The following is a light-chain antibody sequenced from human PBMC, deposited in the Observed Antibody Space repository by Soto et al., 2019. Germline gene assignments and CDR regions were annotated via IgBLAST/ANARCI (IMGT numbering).Light chain of an antibody. Sequence: QSALTQPASVSGSPGQSITISCTGTSSVVGGYNYVSWYQQHPGKAPKLMIYEVSNRPSGVSNRFSGSKSGNTASLTISGLQAEDEADYYCSSYTSSSTYVFGNGTKVTVL. J-gene: IGLJ1*01. V-gene: IGLV2-14*01. CDR2: EVS. CDR1: SSVVGGYNY. CDR3: SSYTSSSTYV.